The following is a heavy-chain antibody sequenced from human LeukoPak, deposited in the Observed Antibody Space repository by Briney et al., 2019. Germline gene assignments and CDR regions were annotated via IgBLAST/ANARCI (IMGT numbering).Heavy chain of an antibody. CDR3: ASKAITMVRGVIIPWFDP. Sequence: SGTLSLTCAVSGGSISSSNWWSWVRQPPGKGLEWIGEIYHSGSTNYNPSLKSRVTISVDKSKNQFSLKLSSVTAADTAVYYCASKAITMVRGVIIPWFDPWGQGTLVTVSS. V-gene: IGHV4-4*02. J-gene: IGHJ5*02. CDR2: IYHSGST. D-gene: IGHD3-10*01. CDR1: GGSISSSNW.